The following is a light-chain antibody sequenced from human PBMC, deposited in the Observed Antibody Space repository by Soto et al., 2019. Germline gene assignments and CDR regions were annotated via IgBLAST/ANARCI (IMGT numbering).Light chain of an antibody. CDR1: QSVSSN. Sequence: EIVMTQSPATLSVSPGERATLSCRASQSVSSNLAWYQQKPGQAPRLLIYGASTRATGIPARFSGSGSGTEFTLTNSSLQSGDFAVYYCQHYNNWPPWTFGQGTKVEIK. CDR3: QHYNNWPPWT. CDR2: GAS. J-gene: IGKJ1*01. V-gene: IGKV3-15*01.